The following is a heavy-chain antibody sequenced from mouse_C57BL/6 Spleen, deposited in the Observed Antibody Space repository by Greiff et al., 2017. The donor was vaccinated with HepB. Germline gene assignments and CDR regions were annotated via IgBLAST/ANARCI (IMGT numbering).Heavy chain of an antibody. J-gene: IGHJ1*03. Sequence: VKLMESGAELVKPGASVKISCKASGYAFSSYWMNWVKQRPGKGLEWIGQIYPGDGDTNYNGKFKGKATLTADKSSSTAYMQLSSLTSEDSAVYFCARDYSNYDPYWYFDVWGTGTTVTVSS. D-gene: IGHD2-5*01. CDR3: ARDYSNYDPYWYFDV. CDR2: IYPGDGDT. CDR1: GYAFSSYW. V-gene: IGHV1-80*01.